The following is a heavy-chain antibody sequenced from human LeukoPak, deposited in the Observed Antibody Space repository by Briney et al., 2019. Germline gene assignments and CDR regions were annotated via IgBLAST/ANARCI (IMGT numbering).Heavy chain of an antibody. Sequence: ASVKVSCKASGYTFTDYYMHWVRQAPGQGLEWMGWINPKSGGTNYAQKFQGRVTMTRDTSISTAFMELSRLKSDDTAVYYCAKLEQTFDFHYWGQGTLVTASS. D-gene: IGHD1/OR15-1a*01. CDR2: INPKSGGT. J-gene: IGHJ4*02. CDR3: AKLEQTFDFHY. CDR1: GYTFTDYY. V-gene: IGHV1-2*02.